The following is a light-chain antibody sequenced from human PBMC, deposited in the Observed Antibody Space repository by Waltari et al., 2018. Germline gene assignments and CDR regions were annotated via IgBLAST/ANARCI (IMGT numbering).Light chain of an antibody. CDR1: SSNTGAGYV. Sequence: QSMLTQPPSVSGAPGQRVTISCTGSSSNTGAGYVVHWYQQLPGTAPKLLIYGNSNRPSGVPDRFSGSKSGTSASLAITGLQAEDEADYYCQSYDSSLSGSKVFGTGTKVTVL. J-gene: IGLJ1*01. CDR2: GNS. CDR3: QSYDSSLSGSKV. V-gene: IGLV1-40*01.